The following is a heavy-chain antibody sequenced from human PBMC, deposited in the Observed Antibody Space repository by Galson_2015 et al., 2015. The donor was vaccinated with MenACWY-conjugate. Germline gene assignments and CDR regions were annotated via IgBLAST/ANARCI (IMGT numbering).Heavy chain of an antibody. Sequence: SVKVSCKASGYNFINYGITWVRQAPGQGLEWMGWISAYNGNTNYAQKVLGRVSMTTDTSTRTAYMVLRRLTSDDTAVYYCARTVDGGYGSWFDPWGQGTLVIVSS. CDR3: ARTVDGGYGSWFDP. J-gene: IGHJ5*01. CDR2: ISAYNGNT. D-gene: IGHD5-12*01. V-gene: IGHV1-18*01. CDR1: GYNFINYG.